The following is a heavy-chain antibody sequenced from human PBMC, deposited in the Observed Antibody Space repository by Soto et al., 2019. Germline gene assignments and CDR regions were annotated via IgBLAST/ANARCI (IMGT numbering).Heavy chain of an antibody. CDR3: VRENYYYGLDV. CDR1: GFTVSSNY. J-gene: IGHJ6*02. V-gene: IGHV3-66*01. Sequence: PGGSLRLSCAASGFTVSSNYMSWVRQAPGKGLEWVSAINNAYSTFYADSVKGRFTISRDNSKNTVYLQMNSLRVEDTAMYYCVRENYYYGLDVWGQGTAVTVSS. CDR2: INNAYST.